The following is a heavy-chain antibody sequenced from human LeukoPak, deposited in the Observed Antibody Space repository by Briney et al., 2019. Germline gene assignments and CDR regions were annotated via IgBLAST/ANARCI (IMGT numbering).Heavy chain of an antibody. CDR2: IKQDGSEK. Sequence: GGSLRLSCAASGFTFSSYWMSWVRQAPGKGLEWVANIKQDGSEKYYVDSVKGRFTISRDNAKNSLYLQMNSLRAEDTAVYYCARETYYYDSSGYEFDYWGQGTLVTVSS. D-gene: IGHD3-22*01. V-gene: IGHV3-7*01. CDR1: GFTFSSYW. CDR3: ARETYYYDSSGYEFDY. J-gene: IGHJ4*02.